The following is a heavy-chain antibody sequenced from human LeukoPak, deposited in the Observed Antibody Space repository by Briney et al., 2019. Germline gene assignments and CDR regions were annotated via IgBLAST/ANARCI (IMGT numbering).Heavy chain of an antibody. D-gene: IGHD5-24*01. CDR1: GFSLSTSGMC. J-gene: IGHJ4*02. V-gene: IGHV2-70*11. Sequence: SGPALVKPTQTLTLTCTFSGFSLSTSGMCVSWIRQPPGKALEWLARIDWDDDKYYSTSLKTRLTISKDTSKNQVVLTMTNMDPVDTATYYCARIRLYNLEEYYFDYWGQGTLVTVSS. CDR2: IDWDDDK. CDR3: ARIRLYNLEEYYFDY.